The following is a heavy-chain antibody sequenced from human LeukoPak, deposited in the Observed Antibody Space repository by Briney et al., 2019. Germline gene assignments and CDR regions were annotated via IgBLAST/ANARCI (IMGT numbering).Heavy chain of an antibody. CDR2: ISGSGGST. Sequence: GGSLRLSCAASGFTFSSYAMSWVRQAPGKGLEWVSAISGSGGSTYYADSVKGRFTISRDNSKNTLYLQMNSLRAEDTAVYYCAKGSGEQWLVGYYYYYYMDVWGKGTTVTVSS. J-gene: IGHJ6*03. CDR1: GFTFSSYA. CDR3: AKGSGEQWLVGYYYYYYMDV. D-gene: IGHD6-19*01. V-gene: IGHV3-23*01.